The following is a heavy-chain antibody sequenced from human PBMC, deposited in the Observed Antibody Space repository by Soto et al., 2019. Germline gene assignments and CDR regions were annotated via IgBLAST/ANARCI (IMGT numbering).Heavy chain of an antibody. J-gene: IGHJ4*02. CDR2: ISGSGGST. Sequence: EVQLLESGGGLVQPGGSLRLSCAASGFTFSSYAISWVRQAPGKGLEWVSAISGSGGSTYYADSVKGRFTISRDNSKNTLYLQMNSLRAEDKAVYYCAKDGGPVRDYGAFFSDYWGQETLVTVSS. V-gene: IGHV3-23*01. CDR1: GFTFSSYA. CDR3: AKDGGPVRDYGAFFSDY. D-gene: IGHD4-17*01.